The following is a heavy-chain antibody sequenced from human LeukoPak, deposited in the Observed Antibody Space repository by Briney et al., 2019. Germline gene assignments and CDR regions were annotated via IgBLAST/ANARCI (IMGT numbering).Heavy chain of an antibody. D-gene: IGHD3-10*01. Sequence: ASVKVSCKASGYTFTGFYMHWVRQAPGQGLKWMGWINPNSGGTNYAQKFQGRVTMTRDTSINTAYMELSSLRSDDTAVYYCAREEVSVISDTCCSGLGYWGQGTLVTVSS. J-gene: IGHJ4*02. CDR1: GYTFTGFY. CDR2: INPNSGGT. V-gene: IGHV1-2*02. CDR3: AREEVSVISDTCCSGLGY.